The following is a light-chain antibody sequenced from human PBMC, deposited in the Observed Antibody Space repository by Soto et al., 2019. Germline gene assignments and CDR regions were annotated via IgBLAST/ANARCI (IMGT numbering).Light chain of an antibody. Sequence: DIQMPQSPSSVSASVGDRLTITCRASQGIGTWLAWYQQKPGKAPKLLIYTASSLHSGVPSRFSGSGSGTDFTLTINSLQPEDFATYYCQQTNIFPGTFGQGTKLEIK. V-gene: IGKV1-12*01. CDR1: QGIGTW. CDR3: QQTNIFPGT. J-gene: IGKJ2*01. CDR2: TAS.